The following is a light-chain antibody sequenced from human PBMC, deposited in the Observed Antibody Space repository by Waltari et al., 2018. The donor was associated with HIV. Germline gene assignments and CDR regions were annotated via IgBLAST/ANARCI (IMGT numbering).Light chain of an antibody. V-gene: IGKV3-15*01. J-gene: IGKJ1*01. CDR1: QSVSSY. Sequence: EIVMTQSSATLSVSPGEKVTLSCRASQSVSSYLAWYQQKPGQAPELLIYGASTRAAGIPARFSGSGAGREFTLSISSLQSEDFAVYYCQQYHNCPRTFGQGTKVEI. CDR3: QQYHNCPRT. CDR2: GAS.